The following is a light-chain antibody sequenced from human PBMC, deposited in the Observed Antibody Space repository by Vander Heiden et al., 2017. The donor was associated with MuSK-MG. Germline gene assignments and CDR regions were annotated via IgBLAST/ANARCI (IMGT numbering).Light chain of an antibody. V-gene: IGKV3-15*01. CDR3: QQYDKWPPWT. Sequence: EIVVTQSPATLSVSPGEGATLSCRASQSVGSNLAWYQQKPGQAPRLLIYGASTRATGIPARFSGSGSGTEFTLTINSLQSEDFVVYYCQQYDKWPPWTFGQGTKVEVK. CDR1: QSVGSN. J-gene: IGKJ1*01. CDR2: GAS.